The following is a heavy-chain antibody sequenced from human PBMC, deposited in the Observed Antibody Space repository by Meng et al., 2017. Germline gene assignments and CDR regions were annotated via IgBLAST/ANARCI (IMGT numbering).Heavy chain of an antibody. CDR3: ARGSYSFDS. Sequence: QLQQSGPGLVKPSQTLSLIGAISGGSVSSNSAAWNWIRQSPSRGLEWLGRAYYRSKWYHDYAESVKSRISIDPDTSKNQFSLQLRSVTPEDSAVYYCARGSYSFDSWGQRTLVTVSS. CDR1: GGSVSSNSAA. CDR2: AYYRSKWYH. V-gene: IGHV6-1*01. J-gene: IGHJ4*02. D-gene: IGHD1-26*01.